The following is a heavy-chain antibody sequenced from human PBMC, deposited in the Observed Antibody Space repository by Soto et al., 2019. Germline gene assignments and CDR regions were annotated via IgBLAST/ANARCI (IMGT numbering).Heavy chain of an antibody. V-gene: IGHV5-51*01. CDR1: GYSFTSYW. Sequence: PGESLKISCEGSGYSFTSYWIVWVRHMPGKGLEWMGIIYPDDSDTTYSPSFHGHVTITADKSISTAYLQWSSLKASDTAIYYCARLPDYYGSRRMDVLCQGTTVTVSS. CDR2: IYPDDSDT. CDR3: ARLPDYYGSRRMDV. J-gene: IGHJ6*02. D-gene: IGHD3-10*01.